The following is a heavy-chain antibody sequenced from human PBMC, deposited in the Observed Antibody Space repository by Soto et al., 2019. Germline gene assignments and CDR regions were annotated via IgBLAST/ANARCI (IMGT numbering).Heavy chain of an antibody. J-gene: IGHJ4*02. D-gene: IGHD2-2*01. CDR2: ISAYNGNT. CDR1: GYTFTSYG. CDR3: ARFDCSSTSCYSFFDY. V-gene: IGHV1-18*01. Sequence: ASVKVSCKASGYTFTSYGISWVRQAPGRGLEWMGWISAYNGNTNYAQKLQGRVTMTRDTSTSTAYMELSRLRSDDTAVYYCARFDCSSTSCYSFFDYWGQGTLVTVSS.